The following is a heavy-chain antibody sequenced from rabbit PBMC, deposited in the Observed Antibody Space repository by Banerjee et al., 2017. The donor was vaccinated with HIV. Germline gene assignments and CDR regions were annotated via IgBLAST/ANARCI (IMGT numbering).Heavy chain of an antibody. Sequence: QLKETGGGLVQPGGSLTLSCKASGFDFSSYYMSWVRQAPGKGLEWIGIIYTGKGSTDYARWVNGRFTISSDNAQNTVDLQMNSLTAADTATYFCARSYIAAYAVYGYALNLWGPGTLVTVS. D-gene: IGHD6-1*01. J-gene: IGHJ4*01. CDR3: ARSYIAAYAVYGYALNL. CDR1: GFDFSSYY. V-gene: IGHV1S7*01. CDR2: IYTGKGST.